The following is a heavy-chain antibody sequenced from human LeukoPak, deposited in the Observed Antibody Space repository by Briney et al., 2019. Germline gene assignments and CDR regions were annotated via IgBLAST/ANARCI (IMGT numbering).Heavy chain of an antibody. Sequence: GGSLRLSCVASGFTFSASYMTWVRQPPGKGLEWSSYISENSGDTNYADSVKGRFTVSRDNAKNSLYLQMNSLRAEDTAVYYCARDMDSFWAFDIWGQGTMVTVSS. V-gene: IGHV3-11*06. CDR1: GFTFSASY. D-gene: IGHD3-16*01. CDR3: ARDMDSFWAFDI. CDR2: ISENSGDT. J-gene: IGHJ3*02.